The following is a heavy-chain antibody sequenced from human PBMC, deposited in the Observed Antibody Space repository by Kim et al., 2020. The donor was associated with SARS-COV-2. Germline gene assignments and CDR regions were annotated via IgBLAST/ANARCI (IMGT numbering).Heavy chain of an antibody. V-gene: IGHV3-74*01. Sequence: GGSLRLSCVASGFTFSSYWMHWVRQAPGKGLVWVSRVNSDGSSTSYADSVKGRFTISRDNARNTLYLQMNSLRAEDTAVYYCASLSTGYVWDHLDYWGQG. CDR1: GFTFSSYW. CDR3: ASLSTGYVWDHLDY. J-gene: IGHJ4*02. CDR2: VNSDGSST. D-gene: IGHD3-16*01.